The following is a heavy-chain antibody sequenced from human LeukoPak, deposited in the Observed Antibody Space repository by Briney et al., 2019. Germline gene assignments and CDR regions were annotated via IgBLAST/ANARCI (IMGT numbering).Heavy chain of an antibody. CDR3: ARDFGGDGWYNWFDP. Sequence: LAGRSLSLSCAASGFTLSNYGMLGVRQAPGKGLEWVAMISFHGRSTYYGDFVRGRVTISRDSFKNTMYLQMDSLTPEDTGVYFCARDFGGDGWYNWFDPWGQGTLVTVSS. D-gene: IGHD2-21*02. CDR1: GFTLSNYG. CDR2: ISFHGRST. V-gene: IGHV3-30*03. J-gene: IGHJ5*02.